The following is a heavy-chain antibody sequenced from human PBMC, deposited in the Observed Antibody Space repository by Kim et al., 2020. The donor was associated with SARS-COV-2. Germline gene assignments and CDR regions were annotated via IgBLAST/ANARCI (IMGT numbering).Heavy chain of an antibody. CDR3: ATSGSYNSHWFDP. Sequence: YNPSLKSRVTISVDTSKNQFSLKLSSVTAADTAVYYCATSGSYNSHWFDPWGQGTLVTVSS. J-gene: IGHJ5*02. D-gene: IGHD1-26*01. V-gene: IGHV4-31*02.